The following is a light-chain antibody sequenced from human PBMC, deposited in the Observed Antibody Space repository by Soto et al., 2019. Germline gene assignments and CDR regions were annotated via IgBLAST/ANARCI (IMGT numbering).Light chain of an antibody. V-gene: IGKV3-11*01. CDR1: QSLSSRY. Sequence: EIVFVQASATLSLSPGERATLSCRASQSLSSRYLAWYQQKPGQAPRLLIYDASNRATGIPARFSGSGSGTDFTLTISSLEPEDFAVYYCQQRSNWPPWTFGQGTKVDIK. CDR2: DAS. CDR3: QQRSNWPPWT. J-gene: IGKJ1*01.